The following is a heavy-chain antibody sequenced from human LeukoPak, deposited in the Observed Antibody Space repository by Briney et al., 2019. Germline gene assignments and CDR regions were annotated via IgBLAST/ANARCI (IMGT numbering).Heavy chain of an antibody. CDR1: GFTFSSSW. J-gene: IGHJ4*02. CDR3: ARDSSYGIN. D-gene: IGHD5-18*01. CDR2: IKQDGSEK. Sequence: GGSLRLSCAASGFTFSSSWMSWVRQAPGKGLEWVANIKQDGSEKYYVDSVKGRFTISRDNAKNSLYLQMNSLRAEDTAVYYCARDSSYGINWGQGTLVTVSS. V-gene: IGHV3-7*01.